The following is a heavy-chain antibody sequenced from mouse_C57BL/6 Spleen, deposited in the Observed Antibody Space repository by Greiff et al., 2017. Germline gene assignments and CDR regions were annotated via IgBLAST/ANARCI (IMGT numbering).Heavy chain of an antibody. CDR3: ARSELLRPMDY. CDR1: GYTFTSYG. J-gene: IGHJ4*01. CDR2: IYPRSGNT. D-gene: IGHD1-2*01. V-gene: IGHV1-81*01. Sequence: VKLQESGAELARPGASVKLSCKASGYTFTSYGISWVKQRTGQGLEWIGEIYPRSGNTYYNEKFKGKATLTADKSSSTAYMELRSLTSEDSAVYFCARSELLRPMDYWGQGTSVTVSS.